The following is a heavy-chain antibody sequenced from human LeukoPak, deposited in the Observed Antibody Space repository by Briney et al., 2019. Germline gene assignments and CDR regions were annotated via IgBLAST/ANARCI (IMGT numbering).Heavy chain of an antibody. CDR1: GYSFTSYW. CDR2: MYPGDSDT. J-gene: IGHJ5*02. V-gene: IGHV5-51*01. D-gene: IGHD3-10*01. Sequence: GESLKISCKGSGYSFTSYWIAWVRKMPGKGLEWMAMMYPGDSDTRYSPSFQGQVTISVDKSISTAYLQWNSLKASDTGMYYCARRDTSGGLFWFDPWGQGTLVTVSS. CDR3: ARRDTSGGLFWFDP.